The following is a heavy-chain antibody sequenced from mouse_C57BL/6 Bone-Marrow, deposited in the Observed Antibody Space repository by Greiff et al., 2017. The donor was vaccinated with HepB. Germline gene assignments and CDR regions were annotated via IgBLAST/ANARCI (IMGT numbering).Heavy chain of an antibody. J-gene: IGHJ2*01. CDR3: ARGRLRPFYYFDY. Sequence: VQLQQSGAELVRPGASVKLSCKASGYTFTDYYINWVKQRPGQGLEWIARIYPGSGNTYYNEKFEGKATLTAEKSSSTAYMQLSSLTSEDSAVYFCARGRLRPFYYFDYWGQGTTLTVSS. D-gene: IGHD2-4*01. V-gene: IGHV1-76*01. CDR2: IYPGSGNT. CDR1: GYTFTDYY.